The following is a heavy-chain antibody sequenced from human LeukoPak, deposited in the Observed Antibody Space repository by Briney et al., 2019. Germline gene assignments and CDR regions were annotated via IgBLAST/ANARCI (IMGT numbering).Heavy chain of an antibody. CDR3: AGAAYSGSPDY. CDR1: GFTFSGYS. D-gene: IGHD6-13*01. Sequence: GGSLRLSCAASGFTFSGYSMNWVRQAPGKGLEWVAYLGPRSNAVHYADSVKGRFTISRDNAQNSLYLQMDSLRDDDTAVYYCAGAAYSGSPDYWGQGTLVTVSS. J-gene: IGHJ4*02. CDR2: LGPRSNAV. V-gene: IGHV3-48*02.